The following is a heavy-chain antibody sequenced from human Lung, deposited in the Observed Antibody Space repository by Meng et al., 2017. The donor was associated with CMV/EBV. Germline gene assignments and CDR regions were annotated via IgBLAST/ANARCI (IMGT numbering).Heavy chain of an antibody. CDR2: INPKSGGT. CDR3: ARVLVMMYVDHYNIMDV. CDR1: GYTFSGYF. Sequence: SVKVSXKASGYTFSGYFMYWVRQAPGQGLEWMGWINPKSGGTNYAQRFQGRVTMTRDTSTGTAYMELTRLRSDDTAVYYCARVLVMMYVDHYNIMDVWGQGTRVTVSS. J-gene: IGHJ6*02. V-gene: IGHV1-2*02. D-gene: IGHD2-8*01.